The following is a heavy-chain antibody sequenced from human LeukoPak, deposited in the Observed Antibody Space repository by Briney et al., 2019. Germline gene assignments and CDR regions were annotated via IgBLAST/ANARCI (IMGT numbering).Heavy chain of an antibody. CDR1: GGSISSYY. Sequence: SETLSLTCTVSGGSISSYYWSWIRQPPGKGLEWIGYIYYSGSTNYNPSLKSRVTISVDTSKNQFSLKLSSVTAADTAVYYCARDAVLLWFGEPLNWFDPWGQGTLVTVSS. CDR3: ARDAVLLWFGEPLNWFDP. CDR2: IYYSGST. J-gene: IGHJ5*02. D-gene: IGHD3-10*01. V-gene: IGHV4-59*01.